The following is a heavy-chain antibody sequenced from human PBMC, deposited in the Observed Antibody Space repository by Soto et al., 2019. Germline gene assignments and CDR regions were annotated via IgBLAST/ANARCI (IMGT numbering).Heavy chain of an antibody. CDR3: ARGFMDGEMATV. CDR1: GFIFDSDW. CDR2: INTDGSGT. J-gene: IGHJ4*02. V-gene: IGHV3-74*01. Sequence: GGSLRLSCAASGFIFDSDWMHWVRQAPGQGLVWVSRINTDGSGTSYADSVKGRFTISRDNAKNMVYLQMNSLRVEDTAVYYCARGFMDGEMATVWGQGTLVTVSS. D-gene: IGHD4-4*01.